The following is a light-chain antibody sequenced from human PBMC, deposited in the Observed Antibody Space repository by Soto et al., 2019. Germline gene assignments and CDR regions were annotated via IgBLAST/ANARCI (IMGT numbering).Light chain of an antibody. CDR3: QQCNDWPRT. V-gene: IGKV3-15*01. Sequence: EIVLTPTPGTVSLSPGERATLSCRASQSVSRNLAWYQQKPGQAPRLLLYGASSRATGVPARFGGSGSGSEFTLTISGLQSEDFAVYSCQQCNDWPRTFGQGTKVDIK. J-gene: IGKJ1*01. CDR2: GAS. CDR1: QSVSRN.